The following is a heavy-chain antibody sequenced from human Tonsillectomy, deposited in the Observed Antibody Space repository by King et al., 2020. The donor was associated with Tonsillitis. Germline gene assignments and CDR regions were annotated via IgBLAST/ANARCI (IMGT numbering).Heavy chain of an antibody. V-gene: IGHV3-43D*03. D-gene: IGHD2-2*01. CDR2: ISWDGGST. CDR1: GFTFDDYA. CDR3: GKDICSTPSCYVNY. Sequence: VQLVESGGVVVQPGGSLRLSCAASGFTFDDYAMHWVRQTPGKGLEWVSVISWDGGSTYYADSVKGRLTISRDNSKDSLYLQMNSLRAEDTALYYCGKDICSTPSCYVNYWGQGTLVTVSS. J-gene: IGHJ4*02.